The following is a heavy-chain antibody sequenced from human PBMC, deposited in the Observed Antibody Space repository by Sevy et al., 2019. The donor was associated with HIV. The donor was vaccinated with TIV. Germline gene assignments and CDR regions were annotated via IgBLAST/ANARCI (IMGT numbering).Heavy chain of an antibody. Sequence: SETLSLTCTVSGGSISTTSIHWGWIRQTPGKGLEWIGSLYYTGSTYYNPSLKSRVTMSVDTSKNQFSLNLKSVTAADTAVYYCARHGHRPGYGGLMDFDYWGLGTLVTVSS. J-gene: IGHJ4*02. D-gene: IGHD1-26*01. V-gene: IGHV4-39*01. CDR1: GGSISTTSIH. CDR2: LYYTGST. CDR3: ARHGHRPGYGGLMDFDY.